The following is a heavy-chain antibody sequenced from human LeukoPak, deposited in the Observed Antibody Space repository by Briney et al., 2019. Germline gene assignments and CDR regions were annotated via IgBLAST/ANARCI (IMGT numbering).Heavy chain of an antibody. Sequence: GGSLRLSCAASGFTVSSNYMSWVRQAPGKGLEWVSVIYSGGSTYYADSVKGRFTISRDNSKNTLYLQMNSLRAEDTAVYYRARSGYSSGWPFDYWGQGTLVTVSS. J-gene: IGHJ4*02. V-gene: IGHV3-53*01. CDR2: IYSGGST. CDR3: ARSGYSSGWPFDY. CDR1: GFTVSSNY. D-gene: IGHD6-19*01.